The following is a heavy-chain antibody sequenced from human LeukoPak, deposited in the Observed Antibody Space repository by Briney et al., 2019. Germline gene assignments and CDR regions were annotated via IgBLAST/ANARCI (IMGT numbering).Heavy chain of an antibody. V-gene: IGHV3-7*01. CDR2: IKEDGSEK. CDR1: GFTFSSYW. Sequence: GGSLRLSCTASGFTFSSYWMNWVRQAPGKGLEWVANIKEDGSEKYYVDSVKGRFTISRDNAKNSLYLQMNSLRAEDTAVYYCAKDRVAAAGSYFDYWGQGTLVTVSS. D-gene: IGHD6-13*01. CDR3: AKDRVAAAGSYFDY. J-gene: IGHJ4*02.